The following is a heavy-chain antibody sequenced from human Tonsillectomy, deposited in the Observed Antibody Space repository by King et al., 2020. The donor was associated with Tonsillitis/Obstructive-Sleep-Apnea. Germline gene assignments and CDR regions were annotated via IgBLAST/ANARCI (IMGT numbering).Heavy chain of an antibody. J-gene: IGHJ3*02. CDR1: GFTCSDYA. CDR3: AKVDCSSTSCYAFDI. V-gene: IGHV3-64D*06. CDR2: ISSNGGTT. Sequence: VQLVESGGGLVQPGGSLRLSCSASGFTCSDYAMHWVRQSPVKGLEYVSAISSNGGTTYYADSVKGRFRISRDDSKNTLYLQMSSLSAEDTAVYYCAKVDCSSTSCYAFDIWGQGTMVTVSS. D-gene: IGHD2-2*01.